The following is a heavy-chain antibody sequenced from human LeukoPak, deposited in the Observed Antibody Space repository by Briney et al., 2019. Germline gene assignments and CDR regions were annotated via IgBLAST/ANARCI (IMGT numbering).Heavy chain of an antibody. CDR1: GFTFSSYS. CDR2: ISSSSSTI. J-gene: IGHJ4*02. CDR3: ASMGGYEYYYDSSGYYLGY. Sequence: GGSLRLSCAASGFTFSSYSMNWVRQAPGKGLEWVSYISSSSSTIYYADSVKGRFTTSRDNAKNSLYLQMNSLRDEDTAVYYCASMGGYEYYYDSSGYYLGYWGQGTLVTVSS. V-gene: IGHV3-48*02. D-gene: IGHD3-22*01.